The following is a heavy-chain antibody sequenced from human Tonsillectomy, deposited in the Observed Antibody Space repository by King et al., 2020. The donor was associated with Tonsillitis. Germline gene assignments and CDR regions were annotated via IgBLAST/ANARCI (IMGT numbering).Heavy chain of an antibody. D-gene: IGHD6-6*01. J-gene: IGHJ6*03. V-gene: IGHV6-1*01. Sequence: VQLQQSGPGLVKPSQTLSLTCAISGDSVSSNSAAWNWIRQSPSRGLEWLRRTYYRSKWYNDYAVSVKSRITINPDTSKNQFSLQLNSVTPEDTAVYYCARDGTSTSYSSSPLNFYYYYYMDVWGKGTTVTVSS. CDR3: ARDGTSTSYSSSPLNFYYYYYMDV. CDR2: TYYRSKWYN. CDR1: GDSVSSNSAA.